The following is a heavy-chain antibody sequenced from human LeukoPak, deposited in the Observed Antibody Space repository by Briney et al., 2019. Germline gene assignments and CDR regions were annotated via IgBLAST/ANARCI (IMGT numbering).Heavy chain of an antibody. Sequence: PGGSLRLSCAASGFTFSSYWMSWVRQAPGKGLEWVANIKQDGSEKCYVDSVKGRFTISRDNAKNSLYLQMNSLRAEDTAVYYCARDLSLGYCSGGSCYYFDYWGQGTLVTVSS. CDR3: ARDLSLGYCSGGSCYYFDY. V-gene: IGHV3-7*01. CDR1: GFTFSSYW. CDR2: IKQDGSEK. J-gene: IGHJ4*02. D-gene: IGHD2-15*01.